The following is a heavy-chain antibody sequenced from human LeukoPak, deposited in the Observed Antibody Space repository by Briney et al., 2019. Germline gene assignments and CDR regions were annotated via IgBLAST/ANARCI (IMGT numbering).Heavy chain of an antibody. CDR2: IYYSGST. J-gene: IGHJ4*02. D-gene: IGHD3-22*01. CDR1: GGSISSYY. V-gene: IGHV4-59*01. CDR3: ARDRSSGYFDY. Sequence: SETLSLTCTVSGGSISSYYWSWIRQPPGKGLEWIGYIYYSGSTNYNPSLKSRVTISVDTSKNQFSLKLSSVTAADTAVYYCARDRSSGYFDYWDQGTLVTVSS.